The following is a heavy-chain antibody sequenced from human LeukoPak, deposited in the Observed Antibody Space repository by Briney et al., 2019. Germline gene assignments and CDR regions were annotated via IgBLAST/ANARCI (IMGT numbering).Heavy chain of an antibody. D-gene: IGHD6-13*01. V-gene: IGHV1-69*04. J-gene: IGHJ4*02. CDR3: ARDGGPGIAAAVNFDY. Sequence: SVKVSCKASGYTFTSYGISWVRQAPGQGLEWMGRIIPILGIANYAQKFQGRVTITADKSTSTAYMELSSLRSEDTAVYYCARDGGPGIAAAVNFDYWGQGTLVTVSS. CDR2: IIPILGIA. CDR1: GYTFTSYG.